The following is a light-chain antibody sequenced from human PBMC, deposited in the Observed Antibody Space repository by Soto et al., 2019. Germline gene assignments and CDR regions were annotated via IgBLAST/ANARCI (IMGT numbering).Light chain of an antibody. V-gene: IGKV2-28*01. CDR2: LGS. CDR1: QSLLHSNGYNY. CDR3: MQDLQTPPIFT. Sequence: DIVMTQSPLSLPVTPGEPASISCRSSQSLLHSNGYNYLDWYLQKPGQSPQLLIYLGSNRASGVPDRFSGSGSATDYTLKISRVEAEDVGVYYCMQDLQTPPIFTFGPGTKVDIK. J-gene: IGKJ3*01.